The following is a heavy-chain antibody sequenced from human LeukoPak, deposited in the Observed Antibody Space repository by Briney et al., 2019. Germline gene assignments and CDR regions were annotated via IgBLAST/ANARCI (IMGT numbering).Heavy chain of an antibody. CDR1: GFTFSSYS. Sequence: LPGGSLRLSCAASGFTFSSYSMNWVRQAPGKGLEWVSYISSSTSTIYYADSVKGRFTISRDNAKNSLYLQMNSLRAEDTAVYYCARDQENWNDAKNDYWGQGTLVTVSS. D-gene: IGHD1-1*01. V-gene: IGHV3-48*04. CDR3: ARDQENWNDAKNDY. J-gene: IGHJ4*02. CDR2: ISSSTSTI.